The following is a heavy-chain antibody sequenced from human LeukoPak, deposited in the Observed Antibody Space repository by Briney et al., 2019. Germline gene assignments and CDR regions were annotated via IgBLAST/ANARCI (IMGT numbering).Heavy chain of an antibody. J-gene: IGHJ4*02. V-gene: IGHV3-23*01. CDR1: GFTFSSYA. D-gene: IGHD3-3*01. CDR2: IGGNGAVT. Sequence: PSGGSLRLSCAASGFTFSSYAMHWVRQAPGKGLEWVSAIGGNGAVTYYSDSVRGRFTISRDNSKNTLYLQMNSLRADDTAVYYCAKDDNDFWSGYPPNWGQGTLVTVSS. CDR3: AKDDNDFWSGYPPN.